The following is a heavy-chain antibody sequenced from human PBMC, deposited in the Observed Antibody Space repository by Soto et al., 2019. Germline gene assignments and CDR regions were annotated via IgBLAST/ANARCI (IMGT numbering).Heavy chain of an antibody. CDR3: ARDVYTGYDSYSYYCMDV. J-gene: IGHJ6*03. D-gene: IGHD5-12*01. Sequence: EVQLVESGGGLVRPGGSLRLSCAASGFTFSSYSINWVRQAPGKGLEWVSSIGRVSSHIYYADSVKGRFTVSRDNAKNSLYLQMNTLRVEDTAVYCCARDVYTGYDSYSYYCMDVWGKGTTVTVSS. V-gene: IGHV3-21*01. CDR2: IGRVSSHI. CDR1: GFTFSSYS.